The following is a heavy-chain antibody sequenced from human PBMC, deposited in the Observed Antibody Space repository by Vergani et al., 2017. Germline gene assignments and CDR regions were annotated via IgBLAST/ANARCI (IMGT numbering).Heavy chain of an antibody. D-gene: IGHD3-22*01. J-gene: IGHJ4*02. CDR3: AKDLYYDSSGPFDY. CDR1: GFTFSSYG. V-gene: IGHV3-30*18. Sequence: QVQLVESGGGVVQPGRSLRLSCAASGFTFSSYGMHWVRQAPGKGLEWVAVISYDGSNKYYADSVKGRFTISRDNSKNTLYLQMNSVRAEDTAVYYCAKDLYYDSSGPFDYWGQGTLVTVSS. CDR2: ISYDGSNK.